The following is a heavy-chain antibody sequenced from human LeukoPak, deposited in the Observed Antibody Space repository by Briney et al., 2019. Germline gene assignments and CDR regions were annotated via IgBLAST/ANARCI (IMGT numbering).Heavy chain of an antibody. CDR1: GFTFSSYS. D-gene: IGHD3-10*01. J-gene: IGHJ3*02. V-gene: IGHV3-21*01. Sequence: PGGSLRLSCAASGFTFSSYSMNWVRQAPGKGLEWVSSISSSSSYIYYADSVKGRFTISRDNAKNSLYLQMNSLRAEDTAVYYCAREPYGSGDDAFDIWGQGTMFTVSS. CDR2: ISSSSSYI. CDR3: AREPYGSGDDAFDI.